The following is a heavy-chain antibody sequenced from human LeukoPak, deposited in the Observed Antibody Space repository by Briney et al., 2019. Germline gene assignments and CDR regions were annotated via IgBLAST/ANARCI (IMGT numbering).Heavy chain of an antibody. V-gene: IGHV3-21*04. CDR1: GFTFSSYS. D-gene: IGHD1-26*01. J-gene: IGHJ4*02. Sequence: GGSLRLSCAASGFTFSSYSMNWVRQAPGKWLEWVSSISYTGTYIYYADSVKGRFTISRDNAQNSLYLQMNSLRAEDTAIYYCVRDRGTYRPIDYWGQGTLVTVSS. CDR3: VRDRGTYRPIDY. CDR2: ISYTGTYI.